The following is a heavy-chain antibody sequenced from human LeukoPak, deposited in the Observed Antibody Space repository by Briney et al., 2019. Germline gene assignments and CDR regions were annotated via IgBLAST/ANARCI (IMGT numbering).Heavy chain of an antibody. CDR2: ISYDGSNK. Sequence: HPGGSLRLSCAASGFTFSSYAMHWVRQAPGKGLEWVAVISYDGSNKYYADSVKGRFAISRDNSKNTLYLQMNSLRAEGTAVYYCARGGYCSSTSCYLNDYWGQGTLVTVSS. CDR3: ARGGYCSSTSCYLNDY. V-gene: IGHV3-30*09. CDR1: GFTFSSYA. J-gene: IGHJ4*02. D-gene: IGHD2-2*01.